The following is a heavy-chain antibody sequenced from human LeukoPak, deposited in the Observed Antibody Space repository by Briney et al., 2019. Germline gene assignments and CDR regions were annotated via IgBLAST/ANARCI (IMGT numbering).Heavy chain of an antibody. CDR3: ARVSYCGGDCSTGSFDY. V-gene: IGHV3-7*01. Sequence: PGGSLRLSCAASGFTFSSYWMHWVRQAPGKGLEWVANINLDGSQKYYVDSLKGRFTISRDNAKNSLYLQMNSLRAEDTAVYYCARVSYCGGDCSTGSFDYWGQGTLVTVSS. D-gene: IGHD2-21*02. CDR2: INLDGSQK. CDR1: GFTFSSYW. J-gene: IGHJ4*02.